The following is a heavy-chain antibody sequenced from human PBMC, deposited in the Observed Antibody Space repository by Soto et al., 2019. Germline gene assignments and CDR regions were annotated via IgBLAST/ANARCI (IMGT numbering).Heavy chain of an antibody. Sequence: ADCLSLTSTVPGGSIRSTSYYWGSIRQPPGQELEWIGSLYSTWSTHYNPSRKSRVTISVDTSKNQFSLKLSCVTDADTAVHYCAPHPAVAGTVGAFDLWCQGTMVT. V-gene: IGHV4-39*01. J-gene: IGHJ3*01. CDR2: LYSTWST. CDR3: APHPAVAGTVGAFDL. CDR1: GGSIRSTSYY. D-gene: IGHD6-19*01.